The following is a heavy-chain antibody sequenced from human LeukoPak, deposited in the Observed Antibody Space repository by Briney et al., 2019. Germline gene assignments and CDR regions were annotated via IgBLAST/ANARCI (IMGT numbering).Heavy chain of an antibody. J-gene: IGHJ4*02. Sequence: GGSLRLSCAASGFTFSDYYMSWIRQAPGKGLEWVSAISGSGGSTYYADSVKGRFTISRDNSKNTLYLQMNSLRAEDTAVYYCAKGTYYYDSSGYYPPGDYWGQGTLVTVSS. D-gene: IGHD3-22*01. CDR1: GFTFSDYY. V-gene: IGHV3-23*01. CDR2: ISGSGGST. CDR3: AKGTYYYDSSGYYPPGDY.